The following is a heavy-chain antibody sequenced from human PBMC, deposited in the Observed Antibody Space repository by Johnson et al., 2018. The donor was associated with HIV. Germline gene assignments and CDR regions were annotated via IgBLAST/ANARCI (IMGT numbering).Heavy chain of an antibody. CDR2: ISFDGSNK. CDR1: GFTFSTYP. V-gene: IGHV3-30*14. Sequence: QVHLVESGGGVVRPGRSLRLSCVVSGFTFSTYPMHWVRQAPGKGLACVAVISFDGSNKYYAESWKGRFRISRDNSKNTLYRQMNSLRVEDTAVYFCASGDDDGFWGQGTMVTVSS. J-gene: IGHJ3*01. CDR3: ASGDDDGF. D-gene: IGHD3-16*01.